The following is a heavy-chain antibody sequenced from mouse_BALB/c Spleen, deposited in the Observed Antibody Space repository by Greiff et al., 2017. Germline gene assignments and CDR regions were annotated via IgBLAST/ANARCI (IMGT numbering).Heavy chain of an antibody. Sequence: VQLQQTGPELVKPGASVKISCKASGYSFTDYIMLWVKQSHGKSLEWIGNINPYYGSTSYNLKFKGKATLTVDKSSSTAYMQLNSLTSEDSAVYYCARGAARALYYFDYWGQGTTLTVSS. CDR1: GYSFTDYI. J-gene: IGHJ2*01. D-gene: IGHD3-1*01. CDR2: INPYYGST. CDR3: ARGAARALYYFDY. V-gene: IGHV1-39*01.